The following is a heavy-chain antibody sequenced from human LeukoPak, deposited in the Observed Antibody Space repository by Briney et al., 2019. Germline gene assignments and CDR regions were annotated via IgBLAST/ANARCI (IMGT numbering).Heavy chain of an antibody. V-gene: IGHV3-33*01. CDR1: GFTFSSYG. CDR3: ARDRDAAAGPRGETWFDP. CDR2: IWYDGSNK. Sequence: AGGSLRLSCAASGFTFSSYGMHWVRQAPGKGLEWVAVIWYDGSNKYYADSVKGRFTISRDNSKNTLYLKMNSLRAEDRAVYYGARDRDAAAGPRGETWFDPGGQGTLVTVSS. J-gene: IGHJ5*02. D-gene: IGHD6-13*01.